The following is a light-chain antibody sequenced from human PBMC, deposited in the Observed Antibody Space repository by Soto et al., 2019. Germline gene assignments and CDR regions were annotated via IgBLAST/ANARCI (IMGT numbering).Light chain of an antibody. J-gene: IGLJ1*01. V-gene: IGLV2-11*01. CDR1: SSDVGGHNY. Sequence: QSALTQPRSVSGSPGQSVTISCTGTSSDVGGHNYVSWYQQHPGQAPKLMIYDVSERPSGVPDRISGSKSGNTDALTNSGLQAEDEADYYCCSYAGSDTYVFGTGTKLTVL. CDR2: DVS. CDR3: CSYAGSDTYV.